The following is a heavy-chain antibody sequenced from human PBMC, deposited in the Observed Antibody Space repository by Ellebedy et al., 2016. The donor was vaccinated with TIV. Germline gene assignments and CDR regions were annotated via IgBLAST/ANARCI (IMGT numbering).Heavy chain of an antibody. J-gene: IGHJ3*01. D-gene: IGHD1-26*01. CDR1: GFTFSNHG. V-gene: IGHV3-33*01. CDR2: IWFDGSHE. CDR3: ARDRRIGSYSGGYDAFDV. Sequence: GESLKISCAASGFTFSNHGMHWVRQAPGKGLEWVTVIWFDGSHEDYAESVRGRFAIARDNSKNTLFLQMNGLRAEDTAVYYCARDRRIGSYSGGYDAFDVWGQGTVVTVSS.